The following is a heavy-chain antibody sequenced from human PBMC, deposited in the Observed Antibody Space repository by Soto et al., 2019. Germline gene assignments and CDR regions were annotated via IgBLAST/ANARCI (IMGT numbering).Heavy chain of an antibody. J-gene: IGHJ4*02. D-gene: IGHD3-22*01. CDR1: GGTFSSYA. CDR3: AREGKSYDSSGYYFGMTYYFDY. V-gene: IGHV1-69*12. Sequence: QVQLVQSGAEVKKPGSSVKVSCKASGGTFSSYAISWVRQAPGQGLEWMGGIIPIFGTANYAQKFQGRVTIAAYDSTSXXYXEXXSLRSEDTAVYYCAREGKSYDSSGYYFGMTYYFDYWGQGTLVPVSS. CDR2: IIPIFGTA.